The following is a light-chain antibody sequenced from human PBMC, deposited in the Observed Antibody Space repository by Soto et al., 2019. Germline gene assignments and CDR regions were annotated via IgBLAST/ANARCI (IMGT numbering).Light chain of an antibody. CDR3: QRYISAPFT. V-gene: IGKV1-27*01. CDR1: QGISNY. Sequence: DIQMTQSPSSLSASVGDRVTITCRATQGISNYLAWYQQKPGKVPKLLIYAASTLQSGVPSRFSGSGSGTDFPLPISNLEPEGFATYYCQRYISAPFTFGPGTNVDIK. J-gene: IGKJ3*01. CDR2: AAS.